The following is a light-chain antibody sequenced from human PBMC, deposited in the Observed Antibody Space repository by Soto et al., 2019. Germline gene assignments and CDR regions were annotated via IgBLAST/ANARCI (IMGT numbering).Light chain of an antibody. CDR2: EVS. J-gene: IGLJ1*01. CDR3: SSYTSSNTYV. Sequence: QSVLTQPASVSGFPGQSISISCTETSSDVGGYNYVSWYQQHPGKDPKLMIYEVSNRPSGVSNRFSGSKSGNTASLTISGLQAEDEADYYCSSYTSSNTYVFGTGTKVTVL. CDR1: SSDVGGYNY. V-gene: IGLV2-14*01.